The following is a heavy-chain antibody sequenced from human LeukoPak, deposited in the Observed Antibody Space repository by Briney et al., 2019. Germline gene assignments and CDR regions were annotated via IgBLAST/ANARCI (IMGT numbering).Heavy chain of an antibody. Sequence: SETLSLTCTVSGGSISSTSYYWGWIRQPPGKGLEWIGSIYYSGSTYYNPSLKSRVTISVDTSKNQFSLKLSSVTAADTAVYYCARLLWSGGSVEPWGQGTLVTVSS. D-gene: IGHD3-3*01. CDR2: IYYSGST. CDR3: ARLLWSGGSVEP. J-gene: IGHJ5*02. CDR1: GGSISSTSYY. V-gene: IGHV4-39*01.